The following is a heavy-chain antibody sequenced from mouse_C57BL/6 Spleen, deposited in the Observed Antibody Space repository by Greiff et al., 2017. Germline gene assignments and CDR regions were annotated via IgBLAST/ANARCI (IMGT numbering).Heavy chain of an antibody. CDR3: ALNWDEDAMDY. V-gene: IGHV1-64*01. Sequence: QVQLQQPGAELVKPGASVKLSCKASGYTFTSYWMHWVKQRPGQGLEWIGMIHPNSGSTNYNEKFKSKATLTVDKSSSTAYMQLSSLTSEDAAVYYCALNWDEDAMDYWGQGTSVTVSS. CDR2: IHPNSGST. J-gene: IGHJ4*01. CDR1: GYTFTSYW. D-gene: IGHD4-1*01.